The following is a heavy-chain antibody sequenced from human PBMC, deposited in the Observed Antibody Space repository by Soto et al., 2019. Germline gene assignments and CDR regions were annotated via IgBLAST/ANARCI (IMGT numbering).Heavy chain of an antibody. J-gene: IGHJ5*02. CDR2: MNPNNGNT. V-gene: IGHV1-8*02. CDR3: ARIPDISDWFDP. D-gene: IGHD3-22*01. CDR1: GYTFTSYA. Sequence: ASVKVSCKASGYTFTSYAMHWVRQAPGQRLEWMGWMNPNNGNTEYAQKFQGRVTMTRNTSISTAYMELSSLRSEDTAVYYCARIPDISDWFDPWGQGTLVTVSS.